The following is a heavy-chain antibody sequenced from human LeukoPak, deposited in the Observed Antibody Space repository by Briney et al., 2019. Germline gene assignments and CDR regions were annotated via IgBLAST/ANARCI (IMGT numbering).Heavy chain of an antibody. CDR3: ARKASRYCSGGSCYSDATDY. CDR2: IYPGDSDT. Sequence: TGESLKISCKGSGYSFTSYWIGWVRQMPGKGLEWMGIIYPGDSDTRYSPSFQGQVTISADKSISTAYLQWSSLKASDTAMYYCARKASRYCSGGSCYSDATDYWGQGTLVTVSS. J-gene: IGHJ4*02. V-gene: IGHV5-51*01. CDR1: GYSFTSYW. D-gene: IGHD2-15*01.